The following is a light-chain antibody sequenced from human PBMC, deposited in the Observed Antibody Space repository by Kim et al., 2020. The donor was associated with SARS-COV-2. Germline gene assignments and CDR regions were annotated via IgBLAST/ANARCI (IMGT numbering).Light chain of an antibody. CDR2: EGR. Sequence: QSITIPCNGTSRYGGAYEYVSWYQQHPGKAPQLMIYEGRNRPSGVSNRFSGSKAGNTASLTISGLQAEDGADYYCSSYTSSNTRGFGGGTKVTVL. V-gene: IGLV2-14*01. CDR1: SRYGGAYEY. J-gene: IGLJ2*01. CDR3: SSYTSSNTRG.